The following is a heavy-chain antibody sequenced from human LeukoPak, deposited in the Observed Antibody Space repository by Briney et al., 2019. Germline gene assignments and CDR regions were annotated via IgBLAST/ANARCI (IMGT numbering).Heavy chain of an antibody. CDR1: GYSFTSYW. Sequence: GESLKISCKGSGYSFTSYWIGWVRQMPGKGLEWMGSIYPGDSETRYSPSFQRQVTISADKSITTAYLQWSSLKASDTAMYYCAVRPGIAVAGPLGYWGQGTLVTVSS. CDR3: AVRPGIAVAGPLGY. J-gene: IGHJ4*02. V-gene: IGHV5-51*01. D-gene: IGHD6-19*01. CDR2: IYPGDSET.